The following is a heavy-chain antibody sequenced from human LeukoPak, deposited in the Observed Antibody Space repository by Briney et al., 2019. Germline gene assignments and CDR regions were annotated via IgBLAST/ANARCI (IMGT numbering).Heavy chain of an antibody. CDR2: INWNGGST. D-gene: IGHD2/OR15-2a*01. CDR3: ARDFLDYYYYYTDV. Sequence: PPGGSLRLSCAASGFTLSSYAMSWVRQAPGKGLEWVSGINWNGGSTGYADSVKGRFTISRDNAKNSLYLQMNSLRAEDTAVYYGARDFLDYYYYYTDVCGKGTTVTISS. V-gene: IGHV3-20*04. J-gene: IGHJ6*03. CDR1: GFTLSSYA.